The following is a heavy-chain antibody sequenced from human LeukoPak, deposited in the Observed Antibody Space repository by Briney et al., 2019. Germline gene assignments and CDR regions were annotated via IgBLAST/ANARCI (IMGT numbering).Heavy chain of an antibody. D-gene: IGHD1-26*01. Sequence: PGGSLRLSCAASGFTFSSYSMHWVRQAPGKGLEWVAVIWYDGSKKYYVDSVKGRFTISRDNSKNTLYLQMNSLRAEDTAVYYCAKGLRELPQGDAFDIWGQGTMVTVSS. CDR1: GFTFSSYS. J-gene: IGHJ3*02. CDR2: IWYDGSKK. CDR3: AKGLRELPQGDAFDI. V-gene: IGHV3-33*06.